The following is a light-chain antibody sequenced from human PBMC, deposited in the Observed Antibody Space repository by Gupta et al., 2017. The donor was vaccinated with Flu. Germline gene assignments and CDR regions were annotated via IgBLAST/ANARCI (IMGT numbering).Light chain of an antibody. CDR2: INS. CDR3: AAWDDSVNGPV. CDR1: TSNIGNNP. V-gene: IGLV1-44*01. Sequence: VTISCSGTTSNIGNNPVTWYQQLPGTAPKLLIFINSQRPSGVPDRFSGSTSGTSASLAISGLQTEDEGHYYCAAWDDSVNGPVFGGGTKLTVL. J-gene: IGLJ2*01.